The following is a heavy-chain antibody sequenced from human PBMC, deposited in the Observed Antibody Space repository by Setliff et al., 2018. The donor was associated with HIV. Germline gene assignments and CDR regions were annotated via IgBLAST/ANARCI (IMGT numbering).Heavy chain of an antibody. CDR1: GYSISSGYY. CDR2: VFHSGST. CDR3: ARDAERGYSYGYDY. D-gene: IGHD5-18*01. Sequence: SETLSLTCAVSGYSISSGYYWGWIRQPPGKGLEWIGSVFHSGSTYYNPSLKSRVTMSVDTSKNQFSLKLSSVTAADTAVCYCARDAERGYSYGYDYWGQGTQVTVSS. J-gene: IGHJ4*02. V-gene: IGHV4-38-2*02.